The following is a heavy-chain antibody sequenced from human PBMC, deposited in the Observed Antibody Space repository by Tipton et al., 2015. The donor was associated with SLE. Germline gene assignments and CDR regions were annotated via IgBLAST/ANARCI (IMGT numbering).Heavy chain of an antibody. V-gene: IGHV4-39*07. Sequence: TLSLTCTVSSGSISSSSYYWGWIRQPPGKGLEWIGNIYYSGSTYYNPSLKSRVTISVDTSKNQFSLKLTSVTAADTAVYYCARDDSSGWYFDYWGQGTLVTVSS. CDR3: ARDDSSGWYFDY. J-gene: IGHJ4*02. CDR2: IYYSGST. D-gene: IGHD6-19*01. CDR1: SGSISSSSYY.